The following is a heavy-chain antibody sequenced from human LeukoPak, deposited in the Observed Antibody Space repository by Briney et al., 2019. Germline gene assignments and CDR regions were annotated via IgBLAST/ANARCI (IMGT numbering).Heavy chain of an antibody. CDR2: IYYGGST. CDR3: ARDNGGDYWYSDI. CDR1: GDSISTSTYY. Sequence: PSETLSLTCTVSGDSISTSTYYWGWIRQPPGKGLEWIGSIYYGGSTNYNPSLKSRVTMSVDTSKNQLSLRLSSVTAADTAVYYCARDNGGDYWYSDIWGRGTLVTVSS. J-gene: IGHJ2*01. V-gene: IGHV4-39*07. D-gene: IGHD2-21*01.